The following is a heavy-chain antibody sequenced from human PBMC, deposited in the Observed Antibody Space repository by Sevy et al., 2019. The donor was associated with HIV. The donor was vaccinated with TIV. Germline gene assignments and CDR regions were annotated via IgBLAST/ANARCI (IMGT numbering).Heavy chain of an antibody. D-gene: IGHD3-3*01. CDR3: VSTIFDKRELRYYMDD. CDR1: GFSLSTSGVG. Sequence: SGPTLVNPTQTLTLTCTFSGFSLSTSGVGVGWIRQPPGKALEWLALIYWDDDKRYSPSLKSRLTITNDTSKNQVVLKLTNMDPMDTATYDCVSTIFDKRELRYYMDDWGKGTTVTVSS. J-gene: IGHJ6*03. V-gene: IGHV2-5*02. CDR2: IYWDDDK.